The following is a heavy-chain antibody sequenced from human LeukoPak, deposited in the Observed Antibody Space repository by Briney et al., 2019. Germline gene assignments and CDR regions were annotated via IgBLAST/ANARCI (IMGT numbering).Heavy chain of an antibody. D-gene: IGHD3-3*01. CDR2: ISSSSSYI. V-gene: IGHV3-21*01. CDR3: ARDTPGITIFGVVTLQHDAFDI. Sequence: GGSLRLSCAASGFTFSSYSMNWVRQAPGKGLEWVSSISSSSSYIYYADSVKGRFTISRDNAKNSLYLQMNSLRAEDTAVYYCARDTPGITIFGVVTLQHDAFDIWGQGTMVTVSS. J-gene: IGHJ3*02. CDR1: GFTFSSYS.